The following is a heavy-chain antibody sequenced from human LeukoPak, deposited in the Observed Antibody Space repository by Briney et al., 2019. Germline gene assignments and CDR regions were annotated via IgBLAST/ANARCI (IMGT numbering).Heavy chain of an antibody. CDR1: GGTFSSYA. CDR3: ARNYYDSSGYYYTYYFDY. V-gene: IGHV1-69*04. Sequence: SVKVSCKASGGTFSSYAISWVRQAPGQGLEWMGRIFPILGIANYAQKFQGRVTITADKSTSTAYMELSSLRSEDTAVYYCARNYYDSSGYYYTYYFDYWGQGTLVTVSS. CDR2: IFPILGIA. D-gene: IGHD3-22*01. J-gene: IGHJ4*02.